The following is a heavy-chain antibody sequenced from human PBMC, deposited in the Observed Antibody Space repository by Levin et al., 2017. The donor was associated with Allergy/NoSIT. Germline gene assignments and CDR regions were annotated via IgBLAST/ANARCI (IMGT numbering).Heavy chain of an antibody. CDR1: GGSISSYY. Sequence: SQTLSLTCTVSGGSISSYYWSWIRQPPGKGLEWIGYIYYSGSTNYNPSLKSRVTISVDTSKNQFSLKLSSVTAADTAVYYCARVGLRGCSSTSCYGHFDYWGQGTLVTVSS. J-gene: IGHJ4*02. CDR3: ARVGLRGCSSTSCYGHFDY. V-gene: IGHV4-59*01. CDR2: IYYSGST. D-gene: IGHD2-2*01.